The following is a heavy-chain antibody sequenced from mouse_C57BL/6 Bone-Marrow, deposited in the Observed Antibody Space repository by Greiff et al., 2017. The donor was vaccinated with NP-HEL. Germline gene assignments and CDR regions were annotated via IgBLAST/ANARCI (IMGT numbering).Heavy chain of an antibody. CDR2: IDPENGDT. CDR3: TTFLYYGYDGFAY. D-gene: IGHD2-2*01. CDR1: GFNIKDDY. Sequence: EVKLVESGAELVRPGASVKLSCTASGFNIKDDYMHWVKQRPEQGLEWIGWIDPENGDTEYASKFQGKATITADTSSNTAYLQLSSLTSEDTAVYYCTTFLYYGYDGFAYWGQGTLVTVSA. J-gene: IGHJ3*01. V-gene: IGHV14-4*01.